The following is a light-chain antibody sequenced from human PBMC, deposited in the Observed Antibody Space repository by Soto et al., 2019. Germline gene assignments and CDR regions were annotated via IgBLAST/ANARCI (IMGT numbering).Light chain of an antibody. J-gene: IGKJ1*01. CDR3: QQYGSSRWK. Sequence: LTQSPCTLSLSPGGGATLSCRTSQRVDNNFVAWYQQKPGQAPRLLIYGASTRATGMPARFSVSGFRTDFTLTITRLEPDDFAVYFCQQYGSSRWKFGLGTKV. CDR1: QRVDNNF. V-gene: IGKV3-20*01. CDR2: GAS.